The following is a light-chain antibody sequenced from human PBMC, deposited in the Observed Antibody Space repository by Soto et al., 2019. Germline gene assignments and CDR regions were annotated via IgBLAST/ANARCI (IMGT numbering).Light chain of an antibody. V-gene: IGKV3-15*01. CDR3: QQYNNWPRT. CDR1: QSVTSN. J-gene: IGKJ1*01. Sequence: EIVLTQSPATLSVSPGERATLSCRASQSVTSNLAWYQQKPDQSPRFLMYGASTRATGIPDRFSGSGSGTEFTLTISSLQSEDFAVYYCQQYNNWPRTFGQGTKV. CDR2: GAS.